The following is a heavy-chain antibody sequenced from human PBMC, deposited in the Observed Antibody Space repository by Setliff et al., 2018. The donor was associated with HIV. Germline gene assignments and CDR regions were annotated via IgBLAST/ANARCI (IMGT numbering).Heavy chain of an antibody. J-gene: IGHJ3*02. D-gene: IGHD3-3*01. CDR2: IYSSGST. Sequence: ASETLSLTCTVSGGSISNSNYFWGWIRQPPGKGLEWIGRIYSSGSTYYQPSLQGRVSMSIDSSKNHFSLSLRYVTAADTAVYYCARSFSGRYFWSGYYTGPDPKGENAFDIWGQGTMVTV. CDR1: GGSISNSNYF. CDR3: ARSFSGRYFWSGYYTGPDPKGENAFDI. V-gene: IGHV4-39*02.